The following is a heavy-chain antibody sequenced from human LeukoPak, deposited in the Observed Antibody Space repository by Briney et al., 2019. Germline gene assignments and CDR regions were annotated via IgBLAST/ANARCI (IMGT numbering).Heavy chain of an antibody. J-gene: IGHJ4*02. CDR1: GYTFTGYY. V-gene: IGHV1-2*02. Sequence: ASVKVSCKASGYTFTGYYMHWVRQAPGQGPEWMGWINPNSGGTNYAQKFQGRVTMTRDTSINTAYMELSRLRSDDTAVYYCARVQIRAVVPAAVDYWGQGTLVTVSS. CDR2: INPNSGGT. D-gene: IGHD2-2*01. CDR3: ARVQIRAVVPAAVDY.